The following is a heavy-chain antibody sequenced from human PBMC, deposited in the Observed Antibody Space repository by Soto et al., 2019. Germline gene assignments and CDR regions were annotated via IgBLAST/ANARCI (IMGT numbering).Heavy chain of an antibody. CDR3: AKFYGGKSAHTYTIDP. D-gene: IGHD2-15*01. Sequence: EVQLLESGGDLVQPGGSLRLSFAASGFTFSTYAMSGVRQAPGKGLEWVSTINTSGGSTYYADSVKSRFTISRDNSKNTLYLQMNSLRPEDTAVYYCAKFYGGKSAHTYTIDPWGQGTLVTVSS. CDR1: GFTFSTYA. V-gene: IGHV3-23*01. CDR2: INTSGGST. J-gene: IGHJ5*02.